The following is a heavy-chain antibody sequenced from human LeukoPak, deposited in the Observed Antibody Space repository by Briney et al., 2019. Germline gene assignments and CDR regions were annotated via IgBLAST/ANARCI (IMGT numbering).Heavy chain of an antibody. D-gene: IGHD6-13*01. V-gene: IGHV4-34*01. CDR1: GGSFSGYY. J-gene: IGHJ4*02. CDR3: ASRGGGIAAAGTYY. Sequence: SETLSLTGAGYGGSFSGYYWGWIRQPPGKGLEWRGEINHSRSTNYNPSLKSRVTISVDTSKNQFSLKLSSVTAADTALYYCASRGGGIAAAGTYYWGQGTLVTVSS. CDR2: INHSRST.